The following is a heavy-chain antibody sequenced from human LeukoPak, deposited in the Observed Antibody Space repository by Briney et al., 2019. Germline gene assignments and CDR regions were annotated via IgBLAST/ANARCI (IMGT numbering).Heavy chain of an antibody. J-gene: IGHJ4*02. CDR3: ARDFLGAFRVDYFDY. V-gene: IGHV3-7*01. Sequence: GGSLSLSCAASGFTFSNYWMSWFRRAPGKGLEWVANIKQDGSETYYVDSVRGRFTISRDNAKRSLYLQMNSLRAEDTAVYYCARDFLGAFRVDYFDYWGQGTLVTVSS. D-gene: IGHD3-3*01. CDR2: IKQDGSET. CDR1: GFTFSNYW.